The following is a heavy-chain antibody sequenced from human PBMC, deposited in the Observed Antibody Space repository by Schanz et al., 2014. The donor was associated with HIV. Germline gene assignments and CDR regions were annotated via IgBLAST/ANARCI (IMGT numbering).Heavy chain of an antibody. CDR2: TWYDGSNK. CDR3: ARDDADRFMNQAPHGY. CDR1: GFSSSNSV. D-gene: IGHD3-16*01. Sequence: QAQLVESGGGVVQPGGSLRLSCAASGFSSSNSVIHWVRQAPGKGLEWVAVTWYDGSNKYYADSVKGRFTISRDNSKNTVFLQMSRLRSEDTAVYYCARDDADRFMNQAPHGYWGRGTLVTVSS. J-gene: IGHJ4*02. V-gene: IGHV3-33*08.